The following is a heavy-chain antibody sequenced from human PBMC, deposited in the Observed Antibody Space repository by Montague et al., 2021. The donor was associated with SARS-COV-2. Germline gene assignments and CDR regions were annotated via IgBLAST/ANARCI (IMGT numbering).Heavy chain of an antibody. V-gene: IGHV4-4*07. Sequence: SETLSLTCTFSGGSSSNYYWSWIRQPAGKGLEWIGHIYISGSTNYNPSLKGRVTMSVDTSKNQFSLKLSSVTAADTAVYYCARHRCSSTSCYDYGMDVWGQGTTVTVSS. CDR2: IYISGST. D-gene: IGHD2-2*01. CDR3: ARHRCSSTSCYDYGMDV. J-gene: IGHJ6*02. CDR1: GGSSSNYY.